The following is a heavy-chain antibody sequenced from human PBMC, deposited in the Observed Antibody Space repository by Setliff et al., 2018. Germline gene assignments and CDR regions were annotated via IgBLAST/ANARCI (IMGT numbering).Heavy chain of an antibody. CDR1: GGSMTSYY. Sequence: SETLSLTCTVSGGSMTSYYWTWIRQPPGEGLEWIGYIFYSGNTEYNPSLKSRVTISVDTSKSQFSLKVSSVTAADTAVYYCARKDGDMWGQGTMVTVSS. J-gene: IGHJ3*02. V-gene: IGHV4-59*08. D-gene: IGHD2-15*01. CDR2: IFYSGNT. CDR3: ARKDGDM.